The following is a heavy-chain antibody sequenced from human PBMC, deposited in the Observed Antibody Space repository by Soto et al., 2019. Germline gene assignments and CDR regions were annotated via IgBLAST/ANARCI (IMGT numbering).Heavy chain of an antibody. J-gene: IGHJ6*03. CDR1: DESISSGAYY. D-gene: IGHD4-4*01. CDR3: ARAAYSNLHYYYYYMDV. Sequence: PSETLSLTCTVSDESISSGAYYWSWIRQHPGKGLEWIGYIYYSGSTYYNPSLKSRVTISVDTSKNQFSLKLSSVTAADTAVYYCARAAYSNLHYYYYYMDVWGKGTTVNVSS. CDR2: IYYSGST. V-gene: IGHV4-31*03.